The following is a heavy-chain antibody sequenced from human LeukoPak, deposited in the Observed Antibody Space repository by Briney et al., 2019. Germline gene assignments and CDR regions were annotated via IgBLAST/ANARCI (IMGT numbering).Heavy chain of an antibody. D-gene: IGHD1-26*01. Sequence: QSGGSLRLSCAASGFTFSSYSMNWVRQAPGKGLEWVSYISSSSSTIYYADSVKGRFTISRDNAKNSLYLQMNSLRAEDTAVYYRARDPDSGSYPPSFDYWGQGTLVTVSS. J-gene: IGHJ4*02. V-gene: IGHV3-48*04. CDR3: ARDPDSGSYPPSFDY. CDR1: GFTFSSYS. CDR2: ISSSSSTI.